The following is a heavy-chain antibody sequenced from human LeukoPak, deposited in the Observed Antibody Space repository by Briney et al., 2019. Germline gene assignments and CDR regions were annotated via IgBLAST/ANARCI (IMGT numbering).Heavy chain of an antibody. CDR3: ARLRPRTTYSFSSGSYALDY. D-gene: IGHD3-3*01. V-gene: IGHV4-4*09. CDR1: GASITNYF. J-gene: IGHJ4*02. Sequence: SETLSLTCTVSGASITNYFWGWFRQPPGKGLQWIGHLYSGAYYYNPSLHRRVTISVDTAKNQLSLSLRSVTAADTALYYCARLRPRTTYSFSSGSYALDYWGQGSLVTVSS. CDR2: LYSGAY.